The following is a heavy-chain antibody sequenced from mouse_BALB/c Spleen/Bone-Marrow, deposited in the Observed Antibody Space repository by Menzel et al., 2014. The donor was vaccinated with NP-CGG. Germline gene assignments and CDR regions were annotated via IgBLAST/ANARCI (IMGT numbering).Heavy chain of an antibody. CDR3: TTSRGYNWFAY. Sequence: VQLQQSGAELVKPGASVKLSCKASGYTFTSYYMYWVKQRPGQGLEWIGEINLSNGGADFNEKFKIKATLTVDKSSSTAYMQLSSLTSEDSAVYYCTTSRGYNWFAYWGQGTLVTVSA. D-gene: IGHD2-2*01. V-gene: IGHV1S81*02. CDR1: GYTFTSYY. J-gene: IGHJ3*01. CDR2: INLSNGGA.